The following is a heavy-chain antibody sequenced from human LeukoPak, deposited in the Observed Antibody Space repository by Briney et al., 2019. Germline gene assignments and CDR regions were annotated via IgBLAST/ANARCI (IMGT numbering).Heavy chain of an antibody. CDR1: GYSISSGYY. J-gene: IGHJ6*03. CDR2: IYHSGST. CDR3: ARGALTVTHRYYMDV. D-gene: IGHD4-17*01. V-gene: IGHV4-38-2*02. Sequence: PSETLSLTCTVSGYSISSGYYWGWIRQPPGKGLEWIGSIYHSGSTYYNPSLKSRVTISVDTSKNQFSLKLSSVTAADTAVYYCARGALTVTHRYYMDVWGKGTTVTVSS.